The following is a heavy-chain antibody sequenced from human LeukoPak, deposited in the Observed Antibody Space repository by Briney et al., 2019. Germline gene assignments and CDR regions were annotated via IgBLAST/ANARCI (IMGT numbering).Heavy chain of an antibody. Sequence: PGRSLRLSCTASEFTFGDYAMSWVRQAPGKGLEWVGFIRSKAYGGTTEYAASVKGRFTISRDDSKSIAYLQMNSLKTEDTAVYYCTYSGYDYQELFDYWGQGTLVTVSS. CDR2: IRSKAYGGTT. J-gene: IGHJ4*02. D-gene: IGHD5-12*01. CDR3: TYSGYDYQELFDY. V-gene: IGHV3-49*04. CDR1: EFTFGDYA.